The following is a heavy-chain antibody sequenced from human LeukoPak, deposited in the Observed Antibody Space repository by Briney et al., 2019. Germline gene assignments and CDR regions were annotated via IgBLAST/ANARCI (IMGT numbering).Heavy chain of an antibody. V-gene: IGHV4-4*07. J-gene: IGHJ4*02. Sequence: SETLSLTCTVSGGSISSYFWSWIRQPAGKGVEWIGRMYTSGSTNYNPSLKSRVTMSADTSKNQFSLKMSSVTAADTAVYYCAGSGYSYGNSFDYWGQGTLVTVSS. D-gene: IGHD5-18*01. CDR3: AGSGYSYGNSFDY. CDR2: MYTSGST. CDR1: GGSISSYF.